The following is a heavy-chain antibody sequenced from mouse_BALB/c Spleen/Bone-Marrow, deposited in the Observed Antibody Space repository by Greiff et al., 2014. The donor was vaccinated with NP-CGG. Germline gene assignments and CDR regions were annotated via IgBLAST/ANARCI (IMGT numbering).Heavy chain of an antibody. D-gene: IGHD1-2*01. CDR2: IYPGNSDT. J-gene: IGHJ2*01. CDR1: GYSFTSYW. Sequence: SGTVLARPGASVKMSCKASGYSFTSYWMHWVKQRPGQGLECIGAIYPGNSDTTYNQQFKGKAKLTAVTSASAAYMELSSLTNEDSAVYYCTRLGHYYGYISDYWGQGTTLTVSS. V-gene: IGHV1-5*01. CDR3: TRLGHYYGYISDY.